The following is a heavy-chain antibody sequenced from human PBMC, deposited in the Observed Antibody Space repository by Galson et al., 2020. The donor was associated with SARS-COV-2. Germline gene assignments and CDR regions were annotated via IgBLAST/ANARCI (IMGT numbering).Heavy chain of an antibody. CDR2: IDHSGVT. Sequence: SETLSLTCAVYGGSFSGYCWSWIRQAHGKGLEWIGEIDHSGVTNYNPSLKGRATIFTDKSKNQFSLKLNSMTAADTGVYYCARAPDVDILTGFYSDGFDVWGRGTVVTVSS. V-gene: IGHV4-34*01. D-gene: IGHD3-9*01. CDR1: GGSFSGYC. CDR3: ARAPDVDILTGFYSDGFDV. J-gene: IGHJ3*01.